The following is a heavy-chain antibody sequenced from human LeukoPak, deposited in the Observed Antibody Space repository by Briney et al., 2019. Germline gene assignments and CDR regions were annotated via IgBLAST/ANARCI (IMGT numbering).Heavy chain of an antibody. J-gene: IGHJ5*02. CDR3: TTGNP. V-gene: IGHV3-15*01. CDR1: GFTFANAS. CDR2: IKSKTEGGTT. Sequence: PGGSLRLSCLTSGFTFANASMSWVRQAPGKGLQWVGLIKSKTEGGTTFYAAPVKDRFRISRGDGRNTLYLQMNSLTVGDTGVYYCTTGNPWGQGTLVTVSS.